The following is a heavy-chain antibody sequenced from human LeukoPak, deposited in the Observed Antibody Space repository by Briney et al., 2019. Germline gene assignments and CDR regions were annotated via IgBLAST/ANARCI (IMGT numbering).Heavy chain of an antibody. CDR1: GYTFTSYG. D-gene: IGHD3-22*01. J-gene: IGHJ4*02. CDR2: ISAYNGNT. CDR3: ARDLYYYDSSGYYY. Sequence: GASVKVSCKASGYTFTSYGISWVRQAPGQGLEWMGWISAYNGNTNYAQKLQGRVTMTTDTSTSTAYMELRSLRSDDTAVYYCARDLYYYDSSGYYYWGQGTLVTVSS. V-gene: IGHV1-18*01.